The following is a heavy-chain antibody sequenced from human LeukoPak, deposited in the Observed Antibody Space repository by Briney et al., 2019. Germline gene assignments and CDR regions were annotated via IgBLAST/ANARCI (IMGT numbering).Heavy chain of an antibody. CDR2: INPNSGGT. J-gene: IGHJ4*02. Sequence: ASVKVSCKASGYTFTGNYMHWVRQAPGQGLEWMGWINPNSGGTNYAQKFQGRVTMTRDTSITTAYMELRRLRSDDTAVYYCARADIVVVPAALPEDWGQGTLVTVSS. D-gene: IGHD2-2*01. V-gene: IGHV1-2*02. CDR1: GYTFTGNY. CDR3: ARADIVVVPAALPED.